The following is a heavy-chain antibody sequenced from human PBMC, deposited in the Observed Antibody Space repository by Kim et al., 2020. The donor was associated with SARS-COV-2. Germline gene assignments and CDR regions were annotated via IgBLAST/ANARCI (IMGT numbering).Heavy chain of an antibody. V-gene: IGHV1-18*01. D-gene: IGHD5-12*01. Sequence: ASVKVSCKASGYSFTTYGIGWVRQAPGQGLEWMGWISTYNGRTNYAQKYQGRITVTTDTSTNTTYMELRGLRSDDTADYYCARTWGTVATSYYYGMDVWGQGTTVTVSS. J-gene: IGHJ6*02. CDR3: ARTWGTVATSYYYGMDV. CDR2: ISTYNGRT. CDR1: GYSFTTYG.